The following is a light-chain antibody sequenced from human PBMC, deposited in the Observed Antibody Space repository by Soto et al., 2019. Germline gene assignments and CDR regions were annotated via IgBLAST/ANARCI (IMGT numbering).Light chain of an antibody. CDR2: EDN. CDR1: SGSIASNY. Sequence: NFMLTQPHSVSESPGKTVTISCTRSSGSIASNYVQWFQQRPGSAPTTVLYEDNQRPSVVPDRFSGSIDTSSNSASLTISGLKTEDEADYYCQSYDNNNHGVFGGGTKLTV. V-gene: IGLV6-57*04. CDR3: QSYDNNNHGV. J-gene: IGLJ2*01.